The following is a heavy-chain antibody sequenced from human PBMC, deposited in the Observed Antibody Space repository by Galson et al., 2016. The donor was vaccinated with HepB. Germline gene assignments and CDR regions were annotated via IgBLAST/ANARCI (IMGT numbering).Heavy chain of an antibody. D-gene: IGHD3-22*01. CDR3: ARGVEGHGYSENYFDS. V-gene: IGHV4-31*03. Sequence: TLSLTCTVSGASISSDGYYWSWIRHLPGKGLEWIGYTYHSGRTFYNWPLQSRVTISIDTSKDQFSLRLNSVTAADTAVYHCARGVEGHGYSENYFDSWGQGTLVTVSS. CDR2: TYHSGRT. CDR1: GASISSDGYY. J-gene: IGHJ4*02.